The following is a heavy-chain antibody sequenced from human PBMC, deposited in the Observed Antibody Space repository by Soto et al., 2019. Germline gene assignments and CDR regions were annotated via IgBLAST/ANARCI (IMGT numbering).Heavy chain of an antibody. V-gene: IGHV1-3*01. Sequence: QVQLVQSGAEVKKPGASVKVSCKASGYTFTSYAMHWVRQAPGQRLEWMGWINAGNGNTKYSQKFQGRVTITRDTSASTAYMELSSLRSEDTAVYYCAREAYCSSTGCYWYYFDYWGQGTLVTVSS. CDR2: INAGNGNT. D-gene: IGHD2-2*01. CDR1: GYTFTSYA. CDR3: AREAYCSSTGCYWYYFDY. J-gene: IGHJ4*02.